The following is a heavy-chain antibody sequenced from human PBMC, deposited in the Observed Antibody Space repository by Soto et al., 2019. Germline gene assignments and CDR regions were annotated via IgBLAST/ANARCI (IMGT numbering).Heavy chain of an antibody. J-gene: IGHJ6*02. Sequence: GGSLRLSCAASGFTFSSYSMNWVRQAPGKGLEWVSYISSSSSTIYYADSVKGRFTISRDNAKNSLYLQMNSLRDEDTAVYYCARDIGRISGYDYWYYYYYGMDVWGQGTTVTVSS. CDR2: ISSSSSTI. CDR1: GFTFSSYS. D-gene: IGHD5-12*01. V-gene: IGHV3-48*02. CDR3: ARDIGRISGYDYWYYYYYGMDV.